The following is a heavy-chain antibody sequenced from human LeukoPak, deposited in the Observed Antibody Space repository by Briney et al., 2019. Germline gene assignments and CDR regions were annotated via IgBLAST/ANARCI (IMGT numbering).Heavy chain of an antibody. CDR2: INHSGST. CDR1: GGSFSGYY. Sequence: SETLPLTCAVYGGSFSGYYWSWIRQPPGKGLEWIGEINHSGSTNYNPSLKSRVTISVDTSKNQFSLKLSSVTAADTAVYYCARGYYYGSRRPFDYWGQGTLVTVSS. J-gene: IGHJ4*02. V-gene: IGHV4-34*01. D-gene: IGHD3-10*01. CDR3: ARGYYYGSRRPFDY.